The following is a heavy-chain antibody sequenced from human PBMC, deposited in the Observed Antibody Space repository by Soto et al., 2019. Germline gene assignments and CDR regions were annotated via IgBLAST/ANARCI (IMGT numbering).Heavy chain of an antibody. CDR3: ARDFSGTIDPYGMDV. D-gene: IGHD1-26*01. CDR2: IYSGGST. J-gene: IGHJ6*02. Sequence: GGSMRLSCAASGVTVSSNYRSWVRPAPGKGLEWVSVIYSGGSTCYADSVKDRFTISRDNSKNTLYLQMNSLRAEDTAVYYCARDFSGTIDPYGMDVWGQGTTVTVSS. CDR1: GVTVSSNY. V-gene: IGHV3-53*01.